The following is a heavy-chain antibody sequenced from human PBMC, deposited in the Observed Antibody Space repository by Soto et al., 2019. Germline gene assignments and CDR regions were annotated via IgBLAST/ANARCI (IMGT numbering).Heavy chain of an antibody. J-gene: IGHJ6*02. CDR1: GFTFNNYA. Sequence: SLRLSCAASGFTFNNYAMSWVRQAPGKGLEWVSTISGSEGGAYYADSVKGRFTISRDNSKNTLYLQMNSLRPEDTAVYFCAKSKVVTKFYYHYALDVWGQGTTVTVSS. CDR2: ISGSEGGA. V-gene: IGHV3-23*01. D-gene: IGHD2-21*02. CDR3: AKSKVVTKFYYHYALDV.